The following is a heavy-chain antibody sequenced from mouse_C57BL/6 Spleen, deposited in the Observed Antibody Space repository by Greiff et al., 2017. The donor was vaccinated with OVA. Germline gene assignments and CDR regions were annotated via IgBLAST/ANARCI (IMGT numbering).Heavy chain of an antibody. D-gene: IGHD1-1*01. CDR2: INPNNGGT. CDR1: GYTFTDYN. CDR3: ARLNYGSQSAMDY. Sequence: VQLQQSGPELVKPGASVKMSCKASGYTFTDYNMHWVKQSHGKSLEWIGYINPNNGGTSYNQKFKGKATLTVNKSSSTAYMELRSLTSEDSAVYYCARLNYGSQSAMDYWGQGTSVNVSS. V-gene: IGHV1-22*01. J-gene: IGHJ4*01.